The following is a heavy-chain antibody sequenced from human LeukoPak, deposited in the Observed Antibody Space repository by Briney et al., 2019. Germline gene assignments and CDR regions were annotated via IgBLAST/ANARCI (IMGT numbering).Heavy chain of an antibody. CDR1: GFTVSSNY. CDR2: IYSGGST. Sequence: GGSLRLSCAASGFTVSSNYMSWVRQAPGKGLEWVSVIYSGGSTYYADSVKGRFTISRDNSKNTLYLQMNSLRAEDTAVYYCARVDCSSTSCPNYYGMDVWGKGTTVTVSS. J-gene: IGHJ6*04. V-gene: IGHV3-53*01. CDR3: ARVDCSSTSCPNYYGMDV. D-gene: IGHD2-2*01.